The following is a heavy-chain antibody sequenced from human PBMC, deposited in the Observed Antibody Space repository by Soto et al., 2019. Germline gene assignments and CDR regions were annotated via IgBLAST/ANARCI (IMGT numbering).Heavy chain of an antibody. CDR3: ARIRQVTFDP. J-gene: IGHJ5*02. D-gene: IGHD2-21*02. Sequence: ASVNVSCKASGYTFTRYGISWVRQAPGQGLEWMGWISAYNGNTNYAQKFQGRVTITADESTSTAYMELSSLRSEDTAVYYCARIRQVTFDPWGQGTLVTVS. V-gene: IGHV1-18*01. CDR2: ISAYNGNT. CDR1: GYTFTRYG.